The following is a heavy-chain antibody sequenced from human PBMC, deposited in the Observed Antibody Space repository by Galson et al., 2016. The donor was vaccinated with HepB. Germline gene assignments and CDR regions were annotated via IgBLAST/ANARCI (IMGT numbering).Heavy chain of an antibody. Sequence: SVKVSCKASGGSFGTSAISWVQQAPGQGLEWMGEAIPVFGTANYEQKFQGRLTITADESRSTAYMELTSLRSEDTAVYYCTRGRDDSSSWSVYWGQGTLITVSS. CDR3: TRGRDDSSSWSVY. J-gene: IGHJ4*02. D-gene: IGHD6-13*01. CDR2: AIPVFGTA. CDR1: GGSFGTSA. V-gene: IGHV1-69*13.